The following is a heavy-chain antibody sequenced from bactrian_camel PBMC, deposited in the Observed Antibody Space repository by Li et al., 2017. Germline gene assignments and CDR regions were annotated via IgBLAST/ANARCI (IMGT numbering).Heavy chain of an antibody. CDR2: IDSGGRNT. J-gene: IGHJ4*01. V-gene: IGHV3S31*01. D-gene: IGHD5*01. CDR1: GFTFGSYA. Sequence: VQLVESGGGLVQPGGSLRLSCAASGFTFGSYAMSWVRQAPGKGLEWVSAIDSGGRNTYYSDSVKGRFTISRDNAKNTLYLQLNSLKTEDTVMYYCAADYESRAVPGYWGQGTQVTVS. CDR3: AADYESRAVPGY.